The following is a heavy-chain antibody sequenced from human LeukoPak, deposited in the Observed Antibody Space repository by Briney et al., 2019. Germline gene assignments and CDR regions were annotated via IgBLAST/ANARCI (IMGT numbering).Heavy chain of an antibody. Sequence: ASVKVSFKASGYTFTGYYMHWVRQAPGQGLEWMGWINPNSGGTNYAQKFQGRVTMTRDTSISTAYMELSRPRSDDTAVYYCARQGPVVPAANDAFDIWGQGTMVTVSS. J-gene: IGHJ3*02. CDR1: GYTFTGYY. CDR3: ARQGPVVPAANDAFDI. CDR2: INPNSGGT. D-gene: IGHD2-2*01. V-gene: IGHV1-2*02.